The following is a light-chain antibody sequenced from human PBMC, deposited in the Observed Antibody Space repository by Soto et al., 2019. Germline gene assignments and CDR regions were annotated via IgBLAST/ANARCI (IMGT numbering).Light chain of an antibody. CDR1: QSISSW. V-gene: IGKV1-5*01. CDR3: NQCNTSWT. CDR2: DVS. Sequence: DIQMTQSPSTLSASVGDRVTITCRASQSISSWLAWYQQKPGTAPKLLIYDVSILQSGVPSRFSGSGSGTEFTLTISSLQPYDSATYYCNQCNTSWTFGQGTKVEI. J-gene: IGKJ1*01.